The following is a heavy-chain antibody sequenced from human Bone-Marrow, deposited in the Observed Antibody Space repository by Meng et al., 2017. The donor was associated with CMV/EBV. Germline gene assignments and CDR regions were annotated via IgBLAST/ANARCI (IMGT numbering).Heavy chain of an antibody. Sequence: KVSCKASGGTFSSYAISWVRQAPGQGLEWMGGIIPIFGTANYAQKFQGRVTITTDESTSTAYMELSSLRSEDTAVYYCARGGGGGVLMVYDYYYYYYGMDVWGQGTTVTVSS. D-gene: IGHD2-8*01. CDR2: IIPIFGTA. CDR3: ARGGGGGVLMVYDYYYYYYGMDV. V-gene: IGHV1-69*05. J-gene: IGHJ6*02. CDR1: GGTFSSYA.